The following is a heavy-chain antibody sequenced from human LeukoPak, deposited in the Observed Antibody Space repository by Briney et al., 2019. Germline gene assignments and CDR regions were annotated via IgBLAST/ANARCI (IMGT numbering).Heavy chain of an antibody. Sequence: GGSLRLCCAASGFTVSSNYMSWVRQAPGKGLEWVSAIYSGGSTYYADSMKGRFTISRDDSKNTLYLQMNSLRVEDTAVYYCAKREDTTLVTGLGYWGQGTLVTVSS. CDR3: AKREDTTLVTGLGY. CDR1: GFTVSSNY. D-gene: IGHD5-18*01. J-gene: IGHJ4*02. V-gene: IGHV3-53*05. CDR2: IYSGGST.